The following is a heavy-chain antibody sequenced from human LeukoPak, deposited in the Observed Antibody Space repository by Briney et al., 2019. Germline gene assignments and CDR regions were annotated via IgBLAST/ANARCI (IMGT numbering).Heavy chain of an antibody. V-gene: IGHV3-74*01. D-gene: IGHD6-19*01. CDR2: INTDGTVT. J-gene: IGHJ4*02. Sequence: PGGSLRLSCAASGFTFSKYWMLWVRQAPGKGLESVSRINTDGTVTTYADTVKGRFTVLRDYPDNTMFLQINSVRDEDTAVYYCATKQWLDPPTDSWGQGTPVTVSS. CDR1: GFTFSKYW. CDR3: ATKQWLDPPTDS.